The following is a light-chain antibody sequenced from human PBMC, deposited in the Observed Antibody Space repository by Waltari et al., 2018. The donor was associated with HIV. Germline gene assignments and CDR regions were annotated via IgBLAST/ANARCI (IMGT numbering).Light chain of an antibody. CDR2: GNS. V-gene: IGLV1-40*01. CDR3: QSYDSSLSGGDVV. Sequence: QSVLTQPPSVSGAPGQRVPISCTGRSSHIGAGYDVHWSQHLPGTAPKLLIYGNSNRPSGVPDRFSGSKSGTSASLAITGLQAEDEADYYCQSYDSSLSGGDVVFGGGTKLTVL. CDR1: SSHIGAGYD. J-gene: IGLJ2*01.